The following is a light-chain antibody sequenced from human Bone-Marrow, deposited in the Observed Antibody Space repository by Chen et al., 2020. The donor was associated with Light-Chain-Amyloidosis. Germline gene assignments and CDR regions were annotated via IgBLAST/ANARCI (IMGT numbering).Light chain of an antibody. CDR1: SGSMATNY. CDR2: EDD. V-gene: IGLV6-57*01. CDR3: QSYQGSSQGV. J-gene: IGLJ3*02. Sequence: NFMLTQPHSVSESPGKTVIISCTRSSGSMATNYVQWYQQRPGSSPNTVIYEDDQRPSGVPDRVSGSIDRSSNSASLTISGLKTEDEADYYCQSYQGSSQGVFGGGTKLTVL.